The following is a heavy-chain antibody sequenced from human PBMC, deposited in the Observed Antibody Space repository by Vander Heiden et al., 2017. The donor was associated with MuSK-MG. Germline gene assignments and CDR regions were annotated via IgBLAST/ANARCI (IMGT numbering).Heavy chain of an antibody. J-gene: IGHJ3*02. CDR2: ISWNSGSI. CDR3: AKGLSSSSYDAFDI. Sequence: EVQLVESGGGLVQPGRSLRISCAASGFTFDDYAMHWVRQAPGKGLEWVSGISWNSGSIGYADSVKGRFTISRDNAKNSLYLQMNSLRAEDTALYYCAKGLSSSSYDAFDIWGQGTMVTVSS. V-gene: IGHV3-9*01. CDR1: GFTFDDYA. D-gene: IGHD6-13*01.